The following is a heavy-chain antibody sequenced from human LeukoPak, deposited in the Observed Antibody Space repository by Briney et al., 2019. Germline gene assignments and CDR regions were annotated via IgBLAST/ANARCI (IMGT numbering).Heavy chain of an antibody. CDR1: GDSISSYY. CDR3: ARMIGWGARRYYYYYMDV. J-gene: IGHJ6*03. CDR2: IYYSGST. D-gene: IGHD1-26*01. Sequence: PSEALSLTCTVSGDSISSYYWSWIRQPPGKGLEWIGYIYYSGSTNYNPSLKSRVTISVDTSKNQFSLKLSSVTAPDTAVYYCARMIGWGARRYYYYYMDVWGRGTTVTISS. V-gene: IGHV4-59*12.